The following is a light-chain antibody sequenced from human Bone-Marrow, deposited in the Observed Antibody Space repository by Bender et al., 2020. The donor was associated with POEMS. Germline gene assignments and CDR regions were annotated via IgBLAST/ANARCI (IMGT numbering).Light chain of an antibody. Sequence: QSALTQPPSVSGSPGQSVTISCTGTSSDNRVSWYQQSPGTAPKLMIYDVSDRPSGVSNRFSGSKSGNTASLTISGLQAEDEADYYCSSYTSSNSYVFGTGTTVTVL. CDR2: DVS. CDR1: SSDNR. J-gene: IGLJ1*01. V-gene: IGLV2-18*02. CDR3: SSYTSSNSYV.